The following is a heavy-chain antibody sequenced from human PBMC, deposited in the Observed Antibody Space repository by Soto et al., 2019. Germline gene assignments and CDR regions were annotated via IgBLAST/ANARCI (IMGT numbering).Heavy chain of an antibody. Sequence: GGSLRLSCAASGFSFHEYAMHWVRQAPGKGLEWVSGISWNSGSIGYADSVKGRFTISRDNAKNSLFLQMNSLRAEDTALYYCACWSGYYAYWGQGTLVTVSS. J-gene: IGHJ4*02. CDR2: ISWNSGSI. CDR3: ACWSGYYAY. D-gene: IGHD3-3*01. V-gene: IGHV3-9*01. CDR1: GFSFHEYA.